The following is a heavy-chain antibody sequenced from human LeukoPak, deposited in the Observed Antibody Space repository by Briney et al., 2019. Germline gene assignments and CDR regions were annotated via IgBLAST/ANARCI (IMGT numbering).Heavy chain of an antibody. CDR1: GFTFSSYA. CDR3: AKDFWSGYYPNY. J-gene: IGHJ4*02. D-gene: IGHD3-3*01. V-gene: IGHV3-23*01. CDR2: SGSGGST. Sequence: GGSLRLSCAASGFTFSSYAMSWVRQAPGKXXEWVSGSGSGGSTYYADYVQGRFTISRDNSKNTLYLQMNSLRAEDTAVYYCAKDFWSGYYPNYWGQGTLVTVSS.